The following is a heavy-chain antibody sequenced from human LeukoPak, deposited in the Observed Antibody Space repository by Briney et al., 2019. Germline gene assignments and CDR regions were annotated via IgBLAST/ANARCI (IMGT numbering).Heavy chain of an antibody. CDR3: ARGDGTSWHGY. CDR1: GYTFTDNW. D-gene: IGHD6-13*01. CDR2: INTNSGAT. V-gene: IGHV1-2*02. Sequence: ASVKVSYKASGYTFTDNWMHWVRQAPGQGLEWIGLINTNSGATSNAQSFQGRVTMTRDTSISTAYMELGRLRLDDTAVYYCARGDGTSWHGYWGQGTLVIVSS. J-gene: IGHJ4*02.